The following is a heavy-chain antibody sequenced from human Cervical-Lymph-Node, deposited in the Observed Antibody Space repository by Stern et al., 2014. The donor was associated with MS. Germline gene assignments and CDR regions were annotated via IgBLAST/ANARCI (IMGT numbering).Heavy chain of an antibody. D-gene: IGHD4-23*01. J-gene: IGHJ4*02. Sequence: QLQLQESGPGLVKPSETLSLTCTVSGGTIYSYYWSWIRQSPGKGLEWIGYLYYSGTIYYSGSTKYNPSLKSRATISGDTSKNQFSLTVTSVTAADTAVYYCARQRYGGDPIFDNWGQGTLVTVSS. CDR3: ARQRYGGDPIFDN. CDR2: LYYSGTIYYSGST. CDR1: GGTIYSYY. V-gene: IGHV4-59*01.